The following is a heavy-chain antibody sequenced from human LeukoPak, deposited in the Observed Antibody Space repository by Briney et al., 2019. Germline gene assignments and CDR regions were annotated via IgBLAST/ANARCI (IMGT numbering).Heavy chain of an antibody. V-gene: IGHV3-48*04. CDR2: ISSSSNTI. D-gene: IGHD3-3*01. Sequence: GGSLRLSCAASGFTFSSYSMNWVRQAPGKGLEWVSYISSSSNTIYYADSVKGRFTISRDNAKNSLYLQMNSLRAEDTAVYYCTGDGSWSGYHAVRWFDPWGQGTLVTVSS. CDR1: GFTFSSYS. J-gene: IGHJ5*02. CDR3: TGDGSWSGYHAVRWFDP.